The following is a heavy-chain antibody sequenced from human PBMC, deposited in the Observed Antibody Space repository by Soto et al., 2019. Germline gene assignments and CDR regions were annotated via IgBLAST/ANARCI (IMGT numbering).Heavy chain of an antibody. D-gene: IGHD5-12*01. CDR2: IYYSGST. CDR3: ARDDGYKKYYFDY. Sequence: SETLSLTCTVSGGSISSGDYYWSWIRQPPGKGLEWIGYIYYSGSTYYNPSLKSRVTISVDTSKNQFSLKLSSVTAADTAVYYCARDDGYKKYYFDYWGQGTLVTVSS. J-gene: IGHJ4*02. V-gene: IGHV4-30-4*01. CDR1: GGSISSGDYY.